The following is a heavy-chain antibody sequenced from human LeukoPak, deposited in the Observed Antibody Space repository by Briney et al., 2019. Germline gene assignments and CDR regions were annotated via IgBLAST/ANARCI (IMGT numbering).Heavy chain of an antibody. CDR2: IYYSGST. Sequence: SETLSLTCTVSGGSISSSSYYCGWIRQPPGKRLEWIGSIYYSGSTYYTPSLTSRVTISVDTSKNQFSLKLSSVTAADTAVYYCARMYPTENWFDPWGQGTLVTVSS. J-gene: IGHJ5*02. CDR1: GGSISSSSYY. D-gene: IGHD1-14*01. CDR3: ARMYPTENWFDP. V-gene: IGHV4-39*01.